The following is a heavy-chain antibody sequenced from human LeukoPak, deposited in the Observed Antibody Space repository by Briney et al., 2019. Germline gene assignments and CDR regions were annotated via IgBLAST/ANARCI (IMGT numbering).Heavy chain of an antibody. CDR3: AHGVSSGWFGDYFDY. Sequence: VFGPTLVKPTQTLTLTCTFSGFSLSTSGVGVGWIRQPPGKALEWLTLIYWNDDKRYSPSLKTRLTIAKDTSKNQVVLRMTNMDPVDTATYHCAHGVSSGWFGDYFDYWGQGTLVTVSS. J-gene: IGHJ4*02. CDR1: GFSLSTSGVG. V-gene: IGHV2-5*01. D-gene: IGHD6-19*01. CDR2: IYWNDDK.